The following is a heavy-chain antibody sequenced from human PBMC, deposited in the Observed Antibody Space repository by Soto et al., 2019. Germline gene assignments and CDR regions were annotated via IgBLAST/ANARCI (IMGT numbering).Heavy chain of an antibody. V-gene: IGHV3-74*01. Sequence: SCRVAEFNICSYWLHRVRKAPGKGLVWVSRINSDGSSTSYADSVKGRFTISRDNAKNTLYLQMNSLRAEDTAVYYCARPLSSSSWYSGGAFDIWGQGTMVTVSS. CDR1: EFNICSYW. D-gene: IGHD6-13*01. CDR3: ARPLSSSSWYSGGAFDI. J-gene: IGHJ3*02. CDR2: INSDGSST.